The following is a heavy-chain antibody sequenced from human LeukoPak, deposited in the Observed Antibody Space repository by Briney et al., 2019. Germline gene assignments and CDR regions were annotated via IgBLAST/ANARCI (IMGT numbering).Heavy chain of an antibody. CDR1: GFTFSSYS. CDR3: ARLTFGGVIGFDY. Sequence: NPGGSLRLSCAASGFTFSSYSMNWVRQAPGKGLEWVSSISSSGSHMYYADSVKGRFTISRDNAKNSLYLQMNSLRAEDTAVYYCARLTFGGVIGFDYWGQGTLVTVSS. CDR2: ISSSGSHM. J-gene: IGHJ4*02. V-gene: IGHV3-21*01. D-gene: IGHD3-16*02.